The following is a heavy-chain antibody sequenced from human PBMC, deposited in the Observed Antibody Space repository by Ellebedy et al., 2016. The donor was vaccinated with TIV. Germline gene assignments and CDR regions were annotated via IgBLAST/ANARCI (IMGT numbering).Heavy chain of an antibody. CDR2: IYDSGST. J-gene: IGHJ4*02. V-gene: IGHV4-59*01. CDR3: AGGHSAFSSPLDY. D-gene: IGHD4-23*01. Sequence: SETLSLTXTVSGGSISSYYWIWIRQPPGKGLEWIGYIYDSGSTSYNPSLKSRVTISVDTSKNQFSLQLSSVTAADTAVYYCAGGHSAFSSPLDYWGQGTLVTVSS. CDR1: GGSISSYY.